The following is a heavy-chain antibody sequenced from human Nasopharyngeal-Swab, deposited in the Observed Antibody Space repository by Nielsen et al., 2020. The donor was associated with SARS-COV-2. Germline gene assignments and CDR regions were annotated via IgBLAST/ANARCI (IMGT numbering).Heavy chain of an antibody. CDR3: ARSPFPSRILGCYMDV. CDR1: GGSISSYY. V-gene: IGHV4-59*01. J-gene: IGHJ6*03. D-gene: IGHD2-15*01. Sequence: SETLSLTCTVSGGSISSYYWNWIRQPPGKGLEWIGYIYYNGSTNYNPSLKSRITISVDTSENQFSLKLSSVTAADTAVYYCARSPFPSRILGCYMDVWGKGTTVTVSS. CDR2: IYYNGST.